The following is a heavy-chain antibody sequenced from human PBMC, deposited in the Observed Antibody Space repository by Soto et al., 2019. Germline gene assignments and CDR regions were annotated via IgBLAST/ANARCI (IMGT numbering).Heavy chain of an antibody. J-gene: IGHJ4*02. Sequence: PGGSLRLSCAASGFTFSSYAMSWVRQAPGKGLEWVSAISGSGGSTYYADSVKGRFTISRDNPKNTLYLQMNSLRAEDTAVYYCAKEHSGYVRPYYFDYWGQGTLVTVSS. CDR2: ISGSGGST. V-gene: IGHV3-23*01. CDR1: GFTFSSYA. D-gene: IGHD5-12*01. CDR3: AKEHSGYVRPYYFDY.